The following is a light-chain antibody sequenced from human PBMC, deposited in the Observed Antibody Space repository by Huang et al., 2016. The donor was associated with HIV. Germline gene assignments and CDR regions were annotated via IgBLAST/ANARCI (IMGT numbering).Light chain of an antibody. CDR3: QQSYSTPLT. CDR2: AAS. J-gene: IGKJ4*01. Sequence: DIQMTQSPSSLSASVGDRVTITCRASQSIYTSLNWYQQKPGKAPKLLIYAASILQSGVPSRISGSGSGTDFTLTISSLQPEDFATFYCQQSYSTPLTCGGGTKVEIK. CDR1: QSIYTS. V-gene: IGKV1-39*01.